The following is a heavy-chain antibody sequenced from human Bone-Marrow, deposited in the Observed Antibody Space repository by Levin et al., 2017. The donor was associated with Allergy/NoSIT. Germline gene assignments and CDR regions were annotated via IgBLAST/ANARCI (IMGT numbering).Heavy chain of an antibody. CDR1: GFTFNTYA. Sequence: PGGSLRLSCAASGFTFNTYAMHWVRQAPGKGLEWVAIISYDGNTKYYADSVKGRFTISRDNSKNTLFLQMNSLRAEDRGVYYCAGDPSVTDPGTLYYFDYWGQGTQVTVSS. CDR2: ISYDGNTK. V-gene: IGHV3-30*04. CDR3: AGDPSVTDPGTLYYFDY. D-gene: IGHD2-8*01. J-gene: IGHJ4*02.